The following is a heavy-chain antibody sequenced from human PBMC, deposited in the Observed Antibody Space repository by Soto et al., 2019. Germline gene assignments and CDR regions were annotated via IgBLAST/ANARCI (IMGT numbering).Heavy chain of an antibody. J-gene: IGHJ4*02. CDR1: GFSLSTSGVG. D-gene: IGHD1-26*01. CDR2: IYWDDDK. CDR3: VYSGSYRPARSLDY. V-gene: IGHV2-5*02. Sequence: SGPTLVNPTQTLTLTCTFSGFSLSTSGVGVGWIRQPPGKALEWLALIYWDDDKRYSPSLKSRLTITKDTSKNQVVLTMTNMDPVDTATYYCVYSGSYRPARSLDYWGQGTLVTVSS.